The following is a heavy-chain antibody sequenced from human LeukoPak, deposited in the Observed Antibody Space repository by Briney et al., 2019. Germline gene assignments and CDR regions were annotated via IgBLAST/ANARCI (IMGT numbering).Heavy chain of an antibody. J-gene: IGHJ4*02. Sequence: GGSLRLSCAASGFTFSSYSMNWVRQAPGKGLEWVSSISSSSSYIYYADSVKGRFTISRDNAKNSLYLQMNSLRAEDTAVYYCARVDYDILTGSRAVDYWGQGTLVTVSS. CDR3: ARVDYDILTGSRAVDY. V-gene: IGHV3-21*01. D-gene: IGHD3-9*01. CDR1: GFTFSSYS. CDR2: ISSSSSYI.